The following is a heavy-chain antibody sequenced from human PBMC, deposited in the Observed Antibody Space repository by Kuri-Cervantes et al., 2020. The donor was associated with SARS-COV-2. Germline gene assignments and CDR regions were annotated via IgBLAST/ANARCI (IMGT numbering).Heavy chain of an antibody. V-gene: IGHV4-34*01. J-gene: IGHJ2*01. CDR1: GGSFSGYY. Sequence: SETLSLTCAVYGGSFSGYYWSWIRQPPGKGLEWIGEINHSGSTNYNPSLKSRVTISVDTSKNQFSLKLSSVTAADTAVYYCARVPKNSSGWYLLWYFDLWGRGTLVTVSS. CDR2: INHSGST. D-gene: IGHD6-19*01. CDR3: ARVPKNSSGWYLLWYFDL.